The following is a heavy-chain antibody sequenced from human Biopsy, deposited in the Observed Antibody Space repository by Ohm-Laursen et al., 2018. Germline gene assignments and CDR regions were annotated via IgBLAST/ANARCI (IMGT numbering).Heavy chain of an antibody. Sequence: SLRLSCTASGFIFSSYAMSWVRQAPGKGLEWVSGISDSGGSTYYAESVKGRFTISRDNSKNTLYLEMNSLRAEDTAIYYCAKARSGSSNSCYNCWGQGTLVIVSS. V-gene: IGHV3-23*01. D-gene: IGHD2-2*02. CDR2: ISDSGGST. CDR3: AKARSGSSNSCYNC. J-gene: IGHJ4*02. CDR1: GFIFSSYA.